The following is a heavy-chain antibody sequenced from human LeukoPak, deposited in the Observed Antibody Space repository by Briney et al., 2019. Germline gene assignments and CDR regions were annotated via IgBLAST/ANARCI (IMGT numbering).Heavy chain of an antibody. V-gene: IGHV3-21*01. CDR2: ISSSSSYI. Sequence: GGSLRLSCAASGFTFGSYSMNWVRQAPGKGLEWVSSISSSSSYIYYADSVKGRFTISRDNAKNSLYLQMNSLRAEDTAVYYCARVRGILWFGESLDYWGQGTLVTVSS. CDR1: GFTFGSYS. CDR3: ARVRGILWFGESLDY. J-gene: IGHJ4*02. D-gene: IGHD3-10*01.